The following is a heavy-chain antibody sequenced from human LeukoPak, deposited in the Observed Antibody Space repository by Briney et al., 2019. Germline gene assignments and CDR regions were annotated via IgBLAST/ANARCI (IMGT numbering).Heavy chain of an antibody. CDR1: GGTFSSYA. J-gene: IGHJ6*04. D-gene: IGHD3-10*01. V-gene: IGHV1-69*06. Sequence: ASVKVSCKASGGTFSSYAISWVRQAPGQGLGWMGGIIPIFGTANYAQKFQGRVTITADKSTSTAYMELSSLRSEDTAVYYCARGGLWVTMVRGAPYGMDVWGKGTTVTVSS. CDR3: ARGGLWVTMVRGAPYGMDV. CDR2: IIPIFGTA.